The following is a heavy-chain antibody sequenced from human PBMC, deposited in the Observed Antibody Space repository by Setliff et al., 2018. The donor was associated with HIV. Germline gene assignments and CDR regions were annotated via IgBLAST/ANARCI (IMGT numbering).Heavy chain of an antibody. D-gene: IGHD1-26*01. Sequence: SETLSLTCAVYGGSFNGYYWSWIRQPPGKGLEWIGEINHSGSTNYNPSLTSRVTISVDTSKNQFSLKLSSVTAADTAVYFCARASGAKYYYGMDVWGQGTTVTVSS. CDR3: ARASGAKYYYGMDV. CDR2: INHSGST. J-gene: IGHJ6*02. V-gene: IGHV4-34*01. CDR1: GGSFNGYY.